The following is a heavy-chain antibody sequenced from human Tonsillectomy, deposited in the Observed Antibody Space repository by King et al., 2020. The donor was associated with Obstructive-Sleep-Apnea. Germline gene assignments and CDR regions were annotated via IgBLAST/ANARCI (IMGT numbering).Heavy chain of an antibody. V-gene: IGHV1-8*01. CDR2: MNPNSGNT. D-gene: IGHD3-10*01. Sequence: QLVQSGAEVKKPGASVKVSCKASGYTFTSYDINWVRQATGQGLESMGWMNPNSGNTGYTQKFQGRLTMTRNTSISTAYMELSSLRSEDTAVYYCALRVTMVRGGSWFDPWGQGTLVTVSS. CDR1: GYTFTSYD. CDR3: ALRVTMVRGGSWFDP. J-gene: IGHJ5*02.